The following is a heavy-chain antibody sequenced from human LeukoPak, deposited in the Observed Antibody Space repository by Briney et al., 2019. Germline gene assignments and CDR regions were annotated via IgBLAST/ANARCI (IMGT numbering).Heavy chain of an antibody. CDR3: AKVVAVAGYYFDY. CDR2: ISGSGGST. Sequence: RTGGSLRLSCAASGFTFRNYAMSWVRQAPGKGLEWVSGISGSGGSTYYADSVKGRFTISRDNSKNTLYLQMNSLRAEDTAVYYCAKVVAVAGYYFDYWGQGTLVTVSS. J-gene: IGHJ4*02. D-gene: IGHD6-19*01. CDR1: GFTFRNYA. V-gene: IGHV3-23*01.